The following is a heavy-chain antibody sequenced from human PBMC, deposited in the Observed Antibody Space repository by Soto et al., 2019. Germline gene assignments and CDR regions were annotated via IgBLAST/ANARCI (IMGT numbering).Heavy chain of an antibody. V-gene: IGHV1-46*01. Sequence: QVQLVQSGAEVKKPGASVKVSCNASGYTLSDYLIHWVRQAPGRGLEWVGTINPRGGSTRYAENFQGRVTMTSDTSTSTIFLELSSLRSDDTAVFYCARGSGSFVYGMDVWGQGTTVTVSS. CDR3: ARGSGSFVYGMDV. CDR1: GYTLSDYL. J-gene: IGHJ6*02. D-gene: IGHD3-10*01. CDR2: INPRGGST.